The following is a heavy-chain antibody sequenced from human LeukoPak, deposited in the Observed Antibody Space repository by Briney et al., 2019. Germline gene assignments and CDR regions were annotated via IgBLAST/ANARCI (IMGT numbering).Heavy chain of an antibody. CDR1: GGSFSGYY. CDR2: INHSGST. V-gene: IGHV4-34*01. D-gene: IGHD3-22*01. CDR3: ARHDNSGYYFDY. J-gene: IGHJ4*02. Sequence: SETLSLTCAVYGGSFSGYYWSWIRQPPGKGLEWIGEINHSGSTNYNPSLKSRVTISVDTSKNQFSLKLSSVTAADTAVYYCARHDNSGYYFDYWGQGTLVTVSS.